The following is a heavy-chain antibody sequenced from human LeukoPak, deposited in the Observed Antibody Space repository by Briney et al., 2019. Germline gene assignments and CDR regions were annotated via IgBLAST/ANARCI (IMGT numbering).Heavy chain of an antibody. D-gene: IGHD6-19*01. CDR3: ARRSGIAVAGAFDY. CDR1: GFTFSNYA. CDR2: ISGSGDST. V-gene: IGHV3-23*01. Sequence: GGSLRLSCAASGFTFSNYAMRWVRQAPGKGLEWVSGISGSGDSTYYADSVKGRFTISRDNSKNTLYLQMNSLRAEDTAVYYCARRSGIAVAGAFDYWGQGTLVAVSS. J-gene: IGHJ4*02.